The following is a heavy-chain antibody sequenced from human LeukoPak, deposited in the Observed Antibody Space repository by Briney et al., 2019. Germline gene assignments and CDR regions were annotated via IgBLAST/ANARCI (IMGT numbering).Heavy chain of an antibody. CDR3: ARDTRIMITFGGVIVEYYFDY. Sequence: ASVKVSCKASGYTFTGYYMHWVRQAPGQGLEWMGWINPKSGGTNYAQKFQGRVTMTRDTSISTAYMELSRLRSDDTAVYYCARDTRIMITFGGVIVEYYFDYWGQGTLVTVSS. CDR2: INPKSGGT. V-gene: IGHV1-2*02. D-gene: IGHD3-16*02. CDR1: GYTFTGYY. J-gene: IGHJ4*02.